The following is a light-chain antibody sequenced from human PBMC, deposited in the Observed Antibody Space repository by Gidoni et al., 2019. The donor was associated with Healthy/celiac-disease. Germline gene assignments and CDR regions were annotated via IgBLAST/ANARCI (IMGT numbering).Light chain of an antibody. J-gene: IGLJ2*01. V-gene: IGLV2-23*02. CDR3: CSYAGSSTLV. CDR2: EVS. CDR1: SSDVGSYNL. Sequence: QSALTQPASVSVSHGDSITISCTGTSSDVGSYNLVSWYQQHPGKAPKLMIYEVSKRPAAVSNRFSGSKSGNTASLTISGLQADDEADYYCCSYAGSSTLVFGGGTKLTVL.